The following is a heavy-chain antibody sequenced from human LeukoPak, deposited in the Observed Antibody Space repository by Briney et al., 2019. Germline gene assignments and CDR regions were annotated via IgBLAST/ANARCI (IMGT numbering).Heavy chain of an antibody. V-gene: IGHV3-21*01. Sequence: GGSLRLSCAASGVILSDYSMNWVRQAPGKGLEWVAIIGRGGTPIYYGDSVKGRFTISRDNAKNSLYLQMNSLTVEDTAVYFCARNADGSTKNYGMDVWGQGTTVTVSS. J-gene: IGHJ6*02. CDR3: ARNADGSTKNYGMDV. CDR1: GVILSDYS. CDR2: IGRGGTPI. D-gene: IGHD5/OR15-5a*01.